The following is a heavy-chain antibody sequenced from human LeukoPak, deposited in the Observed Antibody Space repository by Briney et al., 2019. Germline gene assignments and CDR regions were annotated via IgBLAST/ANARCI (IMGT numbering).Heavy chain of an antibody. CDR3: AAPQYCSSTSCYLLYYYGMDV. CDR1: GFTFGTYA. CDR2: VSGSGGST. J-gene: IGHJ6*04. D-gene: IGHD2-2*01. Sequence: GGSLRLSCAASGFTFGTYAMNWVRQAPGKGLEWVSGVSGSGGSTYYADSVKGRFTISRDNSKNTLYLQMSSLRADDTAVYYCAAPQYCSSTSCYLLYYYGMDVWGKGTTVTVSS. V-gene: IGHV3-23*01.